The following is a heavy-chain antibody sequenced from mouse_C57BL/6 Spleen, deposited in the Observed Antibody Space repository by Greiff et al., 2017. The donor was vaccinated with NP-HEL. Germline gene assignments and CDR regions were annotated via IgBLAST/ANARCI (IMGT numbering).Heavy chain of an antibody. Sequence: VQLQQSGAELVMPGASVKLSCKASGYTFTSYWMHWVKQRPGQGLEWIGEIDPSDSYTNYNQKFKGKSTLTVDKSSSTAYMQLSSLTSEDSAVYYCAAIYYYGSSYFDYWGQGTTLTVSS. D-gene: IGHD1-1*01. CDR3: AAIYYYGSSYFDY. CDR1: GYTFTSYW. V-gene: IGHV1-69*01. J-gene: IGHJ2*01. CDR2: IDPSDSYT.